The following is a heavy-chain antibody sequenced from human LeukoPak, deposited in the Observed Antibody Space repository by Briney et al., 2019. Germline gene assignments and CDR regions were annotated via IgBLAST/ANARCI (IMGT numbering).Heavy chain of an antibody. D-gene: IGHD1-26*01. J-gene: IGHJ2*01. CDR2: ITTSADTP. CDR1: GFTLSNFA. V-gene: IGHV3-23*01. CDR3: AKDRTVGASYWYFDL. Sequence: GGSLRLSCAASGFTLSNFAMSWVRQAPGKGLEWVSLITTSADTPYYADSVKGRFTISRDNSKNTLFLQMNTLRAEDTAIYYCAKDRTVGASYWYFDLWGRGTLVTVSS.